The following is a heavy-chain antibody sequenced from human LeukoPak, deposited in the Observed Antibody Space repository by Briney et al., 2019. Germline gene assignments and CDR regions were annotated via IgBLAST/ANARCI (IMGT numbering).Heavy chain of an antibody. CDR3: ARGGWNYITG. Sequence: PGGSLRLSCAASGFTFSSYGMSWVRHAPGKGLEWVSAISGSGGSTYYADSVKGRFTISRDNPKNTLYLQMNSLRAEDTAVYYGARGGWNYITGWGQGTLVTVSS. J-gene: IGHJ4*02. CDR2: ISGSGGST. D-gene: IGHD1-7*01. V-gene: IGHV3-23*01. CDR1: GFTFSSYG.